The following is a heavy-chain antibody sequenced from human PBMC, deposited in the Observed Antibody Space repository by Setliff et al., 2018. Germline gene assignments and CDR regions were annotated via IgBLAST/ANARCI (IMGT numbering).Heavy chain of an antibody. J-gene: IGHJ4*02. V-gene: IGHV1-18*01. CDR2: ISGYNGNT. Sequence: ASVKVSCKTSGYTFTNFGISWVRQAPGQGLEWMGWISGYNGNTNYAQKFQSRVTMTTDTFTNTAYMELRSLRSDDTAVYYCARGGTYRYFDYWGQGTLVTVSS. CDR1: GYTFTNFG. CDR3: ARGGTYRYFDY.